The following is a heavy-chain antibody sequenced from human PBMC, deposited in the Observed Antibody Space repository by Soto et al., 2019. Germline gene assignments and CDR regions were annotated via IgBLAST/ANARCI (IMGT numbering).Heavy chain of an antibody. CDR1: GYTFSSYA. J-gene: IGHJ5*02. CDR3: AREGGTYLTTAFDP. Sequence: ASVKVSCKASGYTFSSYAMHWVRRAPGQRLEWMGWINAGNGNSKYSQKFQGRVTITRDTSASTAYMELSSLTSEDTAVYYCAREGGTYLTTAFDPWGQGTLVTVSS. CDR2: INAGNGNS. D-gene: IGHD1-26*01. V-gene: IGHV1-3*01.